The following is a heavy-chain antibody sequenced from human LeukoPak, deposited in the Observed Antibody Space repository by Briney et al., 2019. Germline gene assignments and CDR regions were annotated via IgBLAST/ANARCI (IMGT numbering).Heavy chain of an antibody. CDR1: GFSFSGFG. J-gene: IGHJ3*02. CDR2: ISGSGGST. CDR3: AKDLRTDILTGTGDAFDI. Sequence: GGSLRLSCAASGFSFSGFGMNWVRQAPGKGLEWVSAISGSGGSTYSADSVKGRFTISRDNSKNTLYLQMNSLRAEDTAVYCCAKDLRTDILTGTGDAFDIWGQGTMVTVSS. V-gene: IGHV3-23*01. D-gene: IGHD3-9*01.